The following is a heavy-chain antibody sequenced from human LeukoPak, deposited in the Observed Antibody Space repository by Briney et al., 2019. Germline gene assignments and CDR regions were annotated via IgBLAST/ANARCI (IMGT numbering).Heavy chain of an antibody. D-gene: IGHD6-13*01. CDR3: ARATLAAGPYYFDY. V-gene: IGHV3-7*01. Sequence: GGSLRLSCAASGFTFSSYWMSWVRQAPGKGLQWVANIKQDGSEKYCVDSVKGRFTISRDNAENSLYLQMNSLRAEDTAVYYCARATLAAGPYYFDYWGQGTLVTVSS. CDR2: IKQDGSEK. J-gene: IGHJ4*02. CDR1: GFTFSSYW.